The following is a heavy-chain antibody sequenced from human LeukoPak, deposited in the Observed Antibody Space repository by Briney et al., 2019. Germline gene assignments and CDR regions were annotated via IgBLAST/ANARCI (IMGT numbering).Heavy chain of an antibody. D-gene: IGHD2-2*01. CDR1: GFTFSSYA. Sequence: GGSLRLSCAASGFTFSSYAMSWVRQAPGKGLEWVSAISGSGGSTYYADSVKGRFTISRDNSKNTLYLQMNSLRAEDTAVYYCAKRRASYCSSTSCPFDYWGQGTLVTVSS. J-gene: IGHJ4*02. CDR3: AKRRASYCSSTSCPFDY. CDR2: ISGSGGST. V-gene: IGHV3-23*01.